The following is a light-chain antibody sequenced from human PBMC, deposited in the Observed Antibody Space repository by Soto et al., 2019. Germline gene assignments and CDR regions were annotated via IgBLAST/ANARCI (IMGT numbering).Light chain of an antibody. CDR1: QSVSSN. Sequence: EIVMTQSPATLSVSPGERATLSCRASQSVSSNLAWYQQKPGQAPRLLIYGASTRATGIPARFSGSGSGTEFTLTISSLQSEDFAVYYCQQYNFSFTFGQGTKV. CDR3: QQYNFSFT. V-gene: IGKV3-15*01. J-gene: IGKJ1*01. CDR2: GAS.